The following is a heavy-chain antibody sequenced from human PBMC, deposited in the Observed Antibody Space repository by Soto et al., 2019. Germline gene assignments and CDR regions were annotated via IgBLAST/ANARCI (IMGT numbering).Heavy chain of an antibody. J-gene: IGHJ6*02. Sequence: NPSETLSLTCSVSGDSISRNGYFWTWIRQHPGKSLEWIGYIYYDGRSYYTPSLKSRVIISVDTSKNQFSLNLTAVTAADTAVYYCARGTMLRGPGYYYAMDVWGQGTTVTVSS. V-gene: IGHV4-31*03. CDR3: ARGTMLRGPGYYYAMDV. CDR1: GDSISRNGYF. CDR2: IYYDGRS. D-gene: IGHD3-10*01.